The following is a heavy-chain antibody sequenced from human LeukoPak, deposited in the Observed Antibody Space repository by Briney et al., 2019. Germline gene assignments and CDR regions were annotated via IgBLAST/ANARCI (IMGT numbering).Heavy chain of an antibody. CDR1: GFTFSGYA. CDR2: ISGSGGST. D-gene: IGHD2-8*01. J-gene: IGHJ6*03. Sequence: AGGSLRLSCAASGFTFSGYAMSWVRQAPGKGLEWVSAISGSGGSTYYADSVKGRFTISRDNSKNTLYLQMNSLRAEDTAVYYCARGVLSYYYYYMDVWGKGTTVTISS. CDR3: ARGVLSYYYYYMDV. V-gene: IGHV3-23*01.